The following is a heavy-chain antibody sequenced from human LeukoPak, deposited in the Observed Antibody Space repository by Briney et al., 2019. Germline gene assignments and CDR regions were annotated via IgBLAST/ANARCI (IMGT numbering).Heavy chain of an antibody. V-gene: IGHV3-21*01. D-gene: IGHD6-13*01. CDR1: GFTFSSYS. CDR3: ASTTAAGTYYHYYMDV. CDR2: ISSSSSYI. J-gene: IGHJ6*03. Sequence: GGSLRLSCAASGFTFSSYSMNWVRQAPGKGLEWVSSISSSSSYIYYADSVKGRFTISRDNAKNSLYLQMNSLRAEDTAVYYCASTTAAGTYYHYYMDVWGKGTTVTISS.